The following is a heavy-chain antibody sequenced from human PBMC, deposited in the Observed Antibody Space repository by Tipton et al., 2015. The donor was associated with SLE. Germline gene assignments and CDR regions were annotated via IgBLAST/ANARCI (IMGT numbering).Heavy chain of an antibody. CDR1: GYTFTSYH. Sequence: QLVQSGAEVKKPGTSVKVSCKASGYTFTSYHVNWVRQAPGQGPEWMGTIHPSNANTNYAQKFQGRFTMTRDTSTSTVYMELTSLTSDDTAIYYCVRAEYFQYWGQGTLVTVSS. J-gene: IGHJ1*01. CDR3: VRAEYFQY. CDR2: IHPSNANT. V-gene: IGHV1-46*01.